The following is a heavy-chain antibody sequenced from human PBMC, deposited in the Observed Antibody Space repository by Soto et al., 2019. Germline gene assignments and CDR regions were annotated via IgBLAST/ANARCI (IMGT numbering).Heavy chain of an antibody. Sequence: SETLSLTCTVPGGSISSGGYYWSWIRQHPGKGLEWIGYIYYSGSTYYNPSLKSRVTISVDTSKNQFSLKLSSVTAADTAVYYWARYSSSLNWFDPWGQGTLVTVSS. CDR3: ARYSSSLNWFDP. CDR2: IYYSGST. J-gene: IGHJ5*02. CDR1: GGSISSGGYY. D-gene: IGHD6-6*01. V-gene: IGHV4-31*03.